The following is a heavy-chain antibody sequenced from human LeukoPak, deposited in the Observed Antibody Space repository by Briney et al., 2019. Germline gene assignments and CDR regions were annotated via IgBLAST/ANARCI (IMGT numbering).Heavy chain of an antibody. Sequence: GGSLRLSCAASGFTFSSYDMHWVRQAPGKGLEWVAFIRSDGSNKYYADSVKGRFTVSRDNSKNTLYLQMNSLRAEDTAVYYCVRGLISAAGTFDYWGQGTLVTVSS. CDR2: IRSDGSNK. V-gene: IGHV3-30*02. CDR1: GFTFSSYD. CDR3: VRGLISAAGTFDY. D-gene: IGHD6-13*01. J-gene: IGHJ4*02.